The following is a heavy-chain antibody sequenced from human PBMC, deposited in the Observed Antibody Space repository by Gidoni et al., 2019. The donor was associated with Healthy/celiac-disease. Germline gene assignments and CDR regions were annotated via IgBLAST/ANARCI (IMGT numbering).Heavy chain of an antibody. D-gene: IGHD3-22*01. Sequence: EVQLVESGGGLVQPGRSLRLSCAASGFTFDDYAMHWVRQAPGKGLEWVSGISWNSGSIGYADSVKGRFTISRDNAKNSLYLQMNSLRAEDTALYYCAKDIWAMIVGVSDYWGQGTLVTVSS. CDR3: AKDIWAMIVGVSDY. J-gene: IGHJ4*02. CDR2: ISWNSGSI. CDR1: GFTFDDYA. V-gene: IGHV3-9*01.